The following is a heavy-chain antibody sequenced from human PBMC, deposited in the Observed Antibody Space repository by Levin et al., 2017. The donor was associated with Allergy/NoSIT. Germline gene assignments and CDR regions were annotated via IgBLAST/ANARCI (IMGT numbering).Heavy chain of an antibody. CDR1: GFTIGDYA. CDR2: IRSKAYGGTS. J-gene: IGHJ4*02. CDR3: TRDHFRPGDYFDY. Sequence: GGSLRLSCTASGFTIGDYAMSWFRQAPGKGLEWVGFIRSKAYGGTSEYAAAVKGRFSISRDDSKSIAYLQMNSLKTEDTAVYYCTRDHFRPGDYFDYWGQGTLVTVSS. V-gene: IGHV3-49*03. D-gene: IGHD3-3*02.